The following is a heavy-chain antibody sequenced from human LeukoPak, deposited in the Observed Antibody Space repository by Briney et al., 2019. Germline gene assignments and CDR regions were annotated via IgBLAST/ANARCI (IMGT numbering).Heavy chain of an antibody. V-gene: IGHV4-38-2*01. CDR2: IYHSGST. D-gene: IGHD3-22*01. J-gene: IGHJ6*03. CDR3: ARAPEYYYDSSGYYYGYYYYYYMDV. Sequence: SETLSLTCAVYGGSFSGYYWGWIRQPPGKGLEWIGSIYHSGSTYYNPSLKSRVTISVDTSKNQFSLKLSSVTAADTAVYYCARAPEYYYDSSGYYYGYYYYYYMDVWGKGTTVTVS. CDR1: GGSFSGYY.